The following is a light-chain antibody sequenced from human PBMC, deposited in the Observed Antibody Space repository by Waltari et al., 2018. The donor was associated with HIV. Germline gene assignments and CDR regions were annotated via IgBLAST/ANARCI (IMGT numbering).Light chain of an antibody. V-gene: IGLV2-23*02. Sequence: QSALTQPASVSGSPGQSITISCTGTSSDVGSYNLVSWYQQHPGKAPKLMIYEVGKRPSGVANRFSGSKSGNTASLTISGLQAEDEADYYCCSYVGWTTILYVFGTGTKVTVL. CDR3: CSYVGWTTILYV. CDR2: EVG. J-gene: IGLJ1*01. CDR1: SSDVGSYNL.